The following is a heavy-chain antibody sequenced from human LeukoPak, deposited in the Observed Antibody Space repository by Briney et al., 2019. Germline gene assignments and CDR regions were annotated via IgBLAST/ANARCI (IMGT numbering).Heavy chain of an antibody. V-gene: IGHV3-33*06. CDR2: IWYDGSNK. CDR1: GFTFSSYG. J-gene: IGHJ6*03. D-gene: IGHD3-16*01. Sequence: GGSLRHSCAASGFTFSSYGMHWVRQAPGKGLEWVAVIWYDGSNKYYADSLKGRFTISRDNSKNTLYLQMNSLRAEDTAVYYCAKGALGYYYYMDVWGKGTTVTVSS. CDR3: AKGALGYYYYMDV.